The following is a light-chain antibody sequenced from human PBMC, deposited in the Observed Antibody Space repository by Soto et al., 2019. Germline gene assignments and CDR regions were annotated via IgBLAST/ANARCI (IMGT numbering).Light chain of an antibody. J-gene: IGKJ1*01. CDR1: HSVIVSY. CDR2: GAS. V-gene: IGKV3-20*01. Sequence: IELTQSPCTLTFSPGERATLSFSATHSVIVSYLAWYQQKPGQAPRLLIYGASSRATGIPDRFSGSGSGTDFTLTISRLEPEDFAVYYCQQYGSSPQTFGQGTKVDIK. CDR3: QQYGSSPQT.